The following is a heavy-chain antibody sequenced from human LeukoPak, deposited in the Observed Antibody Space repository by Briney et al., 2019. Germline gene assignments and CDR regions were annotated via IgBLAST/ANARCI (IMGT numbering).Heavy chain of an antibody. J-gene: IGHJ4*02. Sequence: GSLSLSCAASGFTVSSNYMSWVRQAPGKGLEWVSVIYSGGSTYYADSVKGRFTISRHNSKNTLYLQMNSLRAEDTAVYYCASETYYYDSSGYLIYWGQGTLVTVSS. CDR2: IYSGGST. CDR3: ASETYYYDSSGYLIY. D-gene: IGHD3-22*01. CDR1: GFTVSSNY. V-gene: IGHV3-53*04.